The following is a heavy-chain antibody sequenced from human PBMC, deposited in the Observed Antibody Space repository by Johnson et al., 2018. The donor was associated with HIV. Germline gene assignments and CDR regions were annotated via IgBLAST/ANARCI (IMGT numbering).Heavy chain of an antibody. D-gene: IGHD6-19*01. CDR2: IGSGGTTI. CDR3: GKDRAVAGKGHDAFDS. J-gene: IGHJ3*02. V-gene: IGHV3-11*04. CDR1: GFTFSDYY. Sequence: QVQLVESGGGLVKPGGSLRLSCVASGFTFSDYYMSWIRQAPGKGLEWLSYIGSGGTTIYSADSVKGRFTISRDTLKNTLYLQMNSLRAEDTAVYYSGKDRAVAGKGHDAFDSWGQGTMVTVSS.